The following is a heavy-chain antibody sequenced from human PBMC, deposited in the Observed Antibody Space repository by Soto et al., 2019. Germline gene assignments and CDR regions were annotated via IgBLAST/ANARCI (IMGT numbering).Heavy chain of an antibody. Sequence: ASVKVSCKTSGYTFTNYGVSWVRQAPGQGLEWMGWISAYNDDTNYAQKFQGWVTMTRDTSISTAYMELSRLRSDDTAVYYCARDLVLRYFDWLPDYYYGMDVWGQGTTVTVSS. J-gene: IGHJ6*02. CDR1: GYTFTNYG. D-gene: IGHD3-9*01. CDR3: ARDLVLRYFDWLPDYYYGMDV. CDR2: ISAYNDDT. V-gene: IGHV1-2*04.